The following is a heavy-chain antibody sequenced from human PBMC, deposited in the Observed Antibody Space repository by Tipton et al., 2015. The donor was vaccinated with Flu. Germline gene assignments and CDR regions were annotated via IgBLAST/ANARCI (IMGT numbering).Heavy chain of an antibody. V-gene: IGHV1-46*01. CDR1: GYTFTSYY. CDR3: ARPIGLGLHVRSVGLDAFDI. D-gene: IGHD5-18*01. CDR2: INPSGGST. J-gene: IGHJ3*02. Sequence: QLVQSGAEVKKPGASVKVSCKASGYTFTSYYMHWVRQAPGQGLEWMGIINPSGGSTSYAQKFQGRVTMTRDTSTSTVYMELSSLRSEDTAVYYCARPIGLGLHVRSVGLDAFDIWGQGTMVTVSS.